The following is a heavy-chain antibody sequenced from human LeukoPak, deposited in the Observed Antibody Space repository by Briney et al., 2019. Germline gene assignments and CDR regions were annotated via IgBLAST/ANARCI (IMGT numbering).Heavy chain of an antibody. Sequence: GGSLRLSCAASGFTFSSYGMHWVRQAPGKGLEWVAFIRYDGSNKYYADSVKGRFTISRDNSKNTLYLQMNSLRAEDTAVYYCATGRLTYDILVPTQDYWGQGTLVTVSS. V-gene: IGHV3-30*02. CDR3: ATGRLTYDILVPTQDY. J-gene: IGHJ4*02. D-gene: IGHD3-9*01. CDR1: GFTFSSYG. CDR2: IRYDGSNK.